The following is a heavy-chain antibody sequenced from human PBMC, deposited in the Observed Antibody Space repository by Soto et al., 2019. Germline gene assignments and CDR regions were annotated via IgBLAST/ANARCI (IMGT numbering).Heavy chain of an antibody. V-gene: IGHV4-39*01. CDR2: MYPSGST. Sequence: SETLSLTCTVSGGSVSSSGSHYWGWTRQPPGQGLEWIGSMYPSGSTYSNPSLKSRVIISVDTSKNQFSLKLSSVTAADTAVYYCARHFSVDYFDYWGQGALVTVSS. CDR3: ARHFSVDYFDY. J-gene: IGHJ4*02. CDR1: GGSVSSSGSHY.